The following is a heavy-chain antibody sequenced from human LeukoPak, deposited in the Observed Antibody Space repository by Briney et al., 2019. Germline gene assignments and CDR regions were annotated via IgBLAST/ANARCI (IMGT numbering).Heavy chain of an antibody. CDR1: GFTFSSYG. Sequence: PGGSLRLSCAASGFTFSSYGMHWVRQAPGKGLEWVAVISYDGSNKYYADSVKGRFTISRDNSKNTLYLQMNSLRAEDTAVYYCAKMRGSYVWEYFQHWGQGTLVTVSS. CDR2: ISYDGSNK. D-gene: IGHD1-26*01. CDR3: AKMRGSYVWEYFQH. J-gene: IGHJ1*01. V-gene: IGHV3-30*18.